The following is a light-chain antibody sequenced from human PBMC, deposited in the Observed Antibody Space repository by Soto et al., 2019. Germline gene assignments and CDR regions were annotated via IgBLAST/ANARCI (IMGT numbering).Light chain of an antibody. J-gene: IGKJ3*01. CDR1: QSVSSSY. Sequence: EIGLTQSPGTLSLSPGQRATLSCRARQSVSSSYLAWYQQKPGQAPRLLIHSASSTATGIPDRFSGSGSGTDFTLTISRLEPEDFAVYYCQQYGSSLFTFGPGTKVDIK. V-gene: IGKV3-20*01. CDR2: SAS. CDR3: QQYGSSLFT.